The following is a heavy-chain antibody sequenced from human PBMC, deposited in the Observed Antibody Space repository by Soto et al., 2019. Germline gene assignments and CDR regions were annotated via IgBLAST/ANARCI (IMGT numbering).Heavy chain of an antibody. CDR3: ARVVPGAEAWFGP. CDR2: ISLYSDGT. Sequence: GASVMVSCKNSGYTFSTYDITWVRQAPGEALQWLGGISLYSDGTNYANKFQGRVSIITDTSTTTAYMELRSPRSDDTAVYYCARVVPGAEAWFGPWGQGTLVTVSS. D-gene: IGHD2-2*01. CDR1: GYTFSTYD. V-gene: IGHV1-18*01. J-gene: IGHJ5*02.